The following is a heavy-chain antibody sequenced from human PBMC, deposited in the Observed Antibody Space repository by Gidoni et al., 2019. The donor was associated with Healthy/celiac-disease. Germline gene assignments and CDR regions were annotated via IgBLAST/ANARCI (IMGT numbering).Heavy chain of an antibody. CDR3: ARDIVVVPAAIDDY. Sequence: EVQLVESGGGLVKPGGSLRLPCAASGFTLRSYSMKWVRQAPGKGLEWFSSISSSSSYIYYADSVKGRFTISRDNAKNSLYLQMNSLRAEDTAVYYCARDIVVVPAAIDDYWGQGTLVTVSS. J-gene: IGHJ4*02. CDR2: ISSSSSYI. D-gene: IGHD2-2*01. V-gene: IGHV3-21*01. CDR1: GFTLRSYS.